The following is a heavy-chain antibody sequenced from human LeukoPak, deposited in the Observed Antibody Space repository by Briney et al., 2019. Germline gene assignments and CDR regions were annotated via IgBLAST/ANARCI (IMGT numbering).Heavy chain of an antibody. CDR2: ISGSGGST. CDR1: GFTFSSYG. V-gene: IGHV3-23*01. CDR3: AKDRRRVYGSPDY. J-gene: IGHJ4*02. D-gene: IGHD2-8*01. Sequence: GGTLRLSCAASGFTFSSYGMSWVRQAPGKGLECVSAISGSGGSTYYADSVKGRFTISRDNSKNTLYLQMNSLRAEDTAVYYCAKDRRRVYGSPDYWGQGTLVTVSS.